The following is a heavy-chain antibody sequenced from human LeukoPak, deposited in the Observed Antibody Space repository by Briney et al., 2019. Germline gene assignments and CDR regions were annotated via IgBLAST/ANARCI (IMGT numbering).Heavy chain of an antibody. D-gene: IGHD6-25*01. Sequence: GGSLRLSCAASRFIFSDYYMSWIRQAPGKGLEWVSTISDSGARTNYADSAKGRFTISRDNSMNTLYLQMNSLRADDTAVYYCASDYFLDYWGQGTLVTVSS. CDR3: ASDYFLDY. CDR1: RFIFSDYY. J-gene: IGHJ4*02. CDR2: ISDSGART. V-gene: IGHV3-23*01.